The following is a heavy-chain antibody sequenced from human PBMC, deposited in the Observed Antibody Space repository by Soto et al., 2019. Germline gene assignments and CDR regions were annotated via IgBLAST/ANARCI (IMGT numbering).Heavy chain of an antibody. CDR3: ARGWGAARYNWFDP. D-gene: IGHD6-25*01. Sequence: QVQLVQSGAEVKXPGASVKVSCKASAYTFTSYDINLVRQATGQGLEWMEWMNPNSGNTGYAQKFQGRVTMTRNTSISTAYTELSSMRSEDTAVYYCARGWGAARYNWFDPWCQGTLVTVSS. CDR2: MNPNSGNT. J-gene: IGHJ5*02. V-gene: IGHV1-8*01. CDR1: AYTFTSYD.